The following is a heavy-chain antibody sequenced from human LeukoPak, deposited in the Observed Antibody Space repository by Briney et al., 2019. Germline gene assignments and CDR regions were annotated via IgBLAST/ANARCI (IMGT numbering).Heavy chain of an antibody. CDR2: IHYSGST. Sequence: SETLSLTCTVSGGPIISYFWSWIRQPPGKGLEWIGYIHYSGSTRYNPSLKSRVTISVDTSKNQFSLKLSSVTAADTAVYYCAKPSNYYGSATDAFDFWGQGTMVTVSS. CDR3: AKPSNYYGSATDAFDF. J-gene: IGHJ3*01. D-gene: IGHD3-10*01. CDR1: GGPIISYF. V-gene: IGHV4-59*01.